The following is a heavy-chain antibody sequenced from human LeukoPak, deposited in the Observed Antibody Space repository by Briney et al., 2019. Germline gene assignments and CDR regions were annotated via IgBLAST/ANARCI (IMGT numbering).Heavy chain of an antibody. J-gene: IGHJ4*02. D-gene: IGHD1-20*01. CDR2: ISGSGDSL. CDR3: AKGVNPGYNPGWSNFDY. CDR1: GFTFSSYA. Sequence: GGSLRLSCAASGFTFSSYAMSWVRQAPGKGLEWVSSISGSGDSLYYIDSVKGRFTISRDNAKNTVHLQMNTLRAEDTAIYYCAKGVNPGYNPGWSNFDYWGQGTLVTVSS. V-gene: IGHV3-23*01.